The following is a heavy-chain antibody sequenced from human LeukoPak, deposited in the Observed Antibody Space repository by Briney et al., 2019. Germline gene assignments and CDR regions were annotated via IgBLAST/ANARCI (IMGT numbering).Heavy chain of an antibody. CDR3: ARVGSDGSYFDY. J-gene: IGHJ4*02. CDR1: SGFKTKYY. Sequence: RSVPLSLTCAVSSGFKTKYYWSWIRQPAGKGLEWIGRMYFSVRTHYNPSLKSRVTMSVDTSKNQFSLKVSSVTAADTADYYCARVGSDGSYFDYWGQGTLVTVSS. D-gene: IGHD1-26*01. V-gene: IGHV4-4*07. CDR2: MYFSVRT.